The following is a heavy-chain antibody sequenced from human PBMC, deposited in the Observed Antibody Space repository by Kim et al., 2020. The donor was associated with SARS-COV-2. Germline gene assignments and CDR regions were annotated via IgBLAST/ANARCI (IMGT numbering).Heavy chain of an antibody. D-gene: IGHD2-2*01. CDR2: IYYSGST. CDR1: GGPISSYY. V-gene: IGHV4-59*01. CDR3: ARGEFQQHLYYFQY. J-gene: IGHJ1*01. Sequence: SETLSLTCTVSGGPISSYYWSWIRQPPGKGLEWMGYIYYSGSTNYNPSLKSRVTISVDTSKNQFSLKLRSVTAADTAVYYCARGEFQQHLYYFQYWGQGTLVTVSS.